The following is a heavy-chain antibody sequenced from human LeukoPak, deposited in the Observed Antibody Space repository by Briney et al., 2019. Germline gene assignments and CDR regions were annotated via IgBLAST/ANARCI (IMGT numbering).Heavy chain of an antibody. V-gene: IGHV1-69*05. CDR1: GGTFSSYT. D-gene: IGHD3-3*01. Sequence: SVKVSCKASGGTFSSYTISWVRQAPGQGLEWMGGIIPIFGTAKYAQKFQGRVTITTDESMNTAYMELRSLKSEDTAVYYCANSSRGDDFWSGSSWFDPWGQGTLVTVSS. CDR2: IIPIFGTA. CDR3: ANSSRGDDFWSGSSWFDP. J-gene: IGHJ5*02.